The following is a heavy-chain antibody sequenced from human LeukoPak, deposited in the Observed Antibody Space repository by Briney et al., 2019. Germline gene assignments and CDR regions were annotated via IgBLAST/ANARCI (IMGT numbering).Heavy chain of an antibody. CDR3: AKVWGLPGI. D-gene: IGHD5/OR15-5a*01. CDR2: IKKDGSDK. J-gene: IGHJ4*02. CDR1: GFTFSSYW. Sequence: GGSLRLSCAASGFTFSSYWMYWVRQASGKGLEWVANIKKDGSDKYYVDSVKGRFTISRDNSKNSLYLQMNSLRAEDTAVYYCAKVWGLPGIWGQGTLVTVSS. V-gene: IGHV3-7*03.